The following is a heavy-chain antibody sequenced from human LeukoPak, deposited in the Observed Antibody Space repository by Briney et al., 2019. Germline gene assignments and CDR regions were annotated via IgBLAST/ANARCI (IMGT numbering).Heavy chain of an antibody. CDR1: GYTFTSYG. J-gene: IGHJ4*02. D-gene: IGHD1-26*01. V-gene: IGHV1-18*01. CDR3: ARDNGGATFLGGFDY. CDR2: ISAYNGNT. Sequence: GASVKVSCKASGYTFTSYGISWVRQAPGQGLEWMGWISAYNGNTNYAQKLQGRVTMTTDTSTSTAYMELRSLRSDDTAVYYCARDNGGATFLGGFDYWGQGTLVTVSS.